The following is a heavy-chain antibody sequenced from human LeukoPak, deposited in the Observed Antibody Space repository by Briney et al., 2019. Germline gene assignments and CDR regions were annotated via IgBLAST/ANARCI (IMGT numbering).Heavy chain of an antibody. J-gene: IGHJ6*04. Sequence: WGSLRLSCEASGLFFSSYEMNWVRQAPGKGLEWVLYISGSGSIISYADSVKGRFSISRDNAKNSLFLQMNSLTVDDTAIYYCATDSGHYYYGMDVWARGNGDSVSS. CDR2: ISGSGSII. CDR3: ATDSGHYYYGMDV. V-gene: IGHV3-48*03. D-gene: IGHD6-25*01. CDR1: GLFFSSYE.